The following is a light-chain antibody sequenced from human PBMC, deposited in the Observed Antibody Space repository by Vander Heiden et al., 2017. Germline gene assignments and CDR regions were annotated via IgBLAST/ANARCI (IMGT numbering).Light chain of an antibody. CDR1: SSDVGGYDS. CDR2: EVS. J-gene: IGLJ2*01. V-gene: IGLV2-14*01. CDR3: SSFTSSKTLV. Sequence: QSALPQPASVSGSPGQSITIACTGTSSDVGGYDSVSWYQQRPGRAPKLMIFEVSKRPSGISTRFSGSKSGNTASLTISGLQPEDEANYYCSSFTSSKTLVFGGGTQLTVL.